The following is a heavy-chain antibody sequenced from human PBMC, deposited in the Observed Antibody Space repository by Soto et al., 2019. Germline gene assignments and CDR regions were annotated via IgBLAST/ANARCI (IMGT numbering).Heavy chain of an antibody. CDR2: ISAYNGNT. CDR1: GYTFTSYG. V-gene: IGHV1-18*01. J-gene: IGHJ6*02. CDR3: ARDTGEAVVCSFGYYYYYGMDV. Sequence: ASVKVSCKASGYTFTSYGISWVRQAPGQGLEWVGWISAYNGNTNYAQKLQGRVTMTTDTSTSTAYMELRSLRSDDTAVYYCARDTGEAVVCSFGYYYYYGMDVWGQGTTVPVSS. D-gene: IGHD5-18*01.